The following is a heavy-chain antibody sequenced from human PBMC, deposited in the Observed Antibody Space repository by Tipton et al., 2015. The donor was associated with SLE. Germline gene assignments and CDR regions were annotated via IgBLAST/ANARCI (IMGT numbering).Heavy chain of an antibody. CDR2: IYSGGTT. D-gene: IGHD3-10*01. V-gene: IGHV3-53*05. CDR3: ARDPFNYYHGLDI. CDR1: GFTASSTY. J-gene: IGHJ3*02. Sequence: GSLRLSCAVSGFTASSTYMTWVRQAPGKGLEWVSVIYSGGTTYHADSVKGRFIISRDNSKNTLYLQMNSLTAEDTAVYYCARDPFNYYHGLDIWGQGTMVTVSS.